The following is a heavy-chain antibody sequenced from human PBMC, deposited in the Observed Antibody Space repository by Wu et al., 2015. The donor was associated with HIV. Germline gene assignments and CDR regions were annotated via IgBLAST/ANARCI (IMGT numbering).Heavy chain of an antibody. CDR3: ARDCRTPTTSCYANY. D-gene: IGHD2-2*01. V-gene: IGHV1-18*01. CDR1: GYTFTSYG. Sequence: QVQLVQSGDEVKNPGASVKVSCKASGYTFTSYGISWVRQAPGQGLEWMGWISAYNGNTNYAQKLQGRVTMTTDTSTSTAYMELRSLRSDDTAVYYCARDCRTPTTSCYANYWGQGTLVTVSS. CDR2: ISAYNGNT. J-gene: IGHJ4*02.